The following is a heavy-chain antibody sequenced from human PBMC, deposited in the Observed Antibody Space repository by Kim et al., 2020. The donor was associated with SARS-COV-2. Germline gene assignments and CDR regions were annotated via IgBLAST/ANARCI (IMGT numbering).Heavy chain of an antibody. D-gene: IGHD3-22*01. CDR1: GGSISSSSYY. Sequence: SETLSLTCTVSGGSISSSSYYWGWIRQPPGKGLEWIGSIYYSGSTYYNPSLKSRVTISVDTSKNQFSLKLSSVTAADTAVYYCARDHSNYYDSSGYWGYYYYYGMDVWGQGTTVTVSS. J-gene: IGHJ6*02. CDR3: ARDHSNYYDSSGYWGYYYYYGMDV. CDR2: IYYSGST. V-gene: IGHV4-39*07.